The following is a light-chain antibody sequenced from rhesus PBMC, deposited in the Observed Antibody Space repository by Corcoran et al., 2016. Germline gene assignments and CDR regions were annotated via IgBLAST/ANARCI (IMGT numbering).Light chain of an antibody. CDR2: KAS. CDR3: QHGYGTPWT. CDR1: ENVNNY. V-gene: IGKV1-74*01. Sequence: DIQMTQSPSSLSASVGDRVTITCRASENVNNYLNWYQQKPGKAPKLRISKASTLQSGVPSRFSGSGSGTDYTFTISSLQPEDVATYYCQHGYGTPWTFGQGTKVEIK. J-gene: IGKJ1*01.